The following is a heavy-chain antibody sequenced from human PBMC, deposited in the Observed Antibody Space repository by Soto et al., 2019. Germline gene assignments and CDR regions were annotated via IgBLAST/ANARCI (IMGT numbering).Heavy chain of an antibody. CDR1: VDSVSSNTAS. J-gene: IGHJ5*02. CDR2: TYFRFKWYN. Sequence: SQTLSLTCAISVDSVSSNTASWNWIRQSPSRGLEWLGRTYFRFKWYNDYAVSVKSRIIINPDTSNNQFSLQLNSVTPEDTAVYFCAKGDNLGPKTGYAFDPWGQGIMVTVSS. V-gene: IGHV6-1*01. CDR3: AKGDNLGPKTGYAFDP. D-gene: IGHD5-12*01.